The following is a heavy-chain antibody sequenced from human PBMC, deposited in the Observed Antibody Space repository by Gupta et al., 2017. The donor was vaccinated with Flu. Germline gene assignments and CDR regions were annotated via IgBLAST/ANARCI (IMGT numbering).Heavy chain of an antibody. V-gene: IGHV3-21*01. J-gene: IGHJ4*02. Sequence: RQAPGKGLEWFSSISSSSSYIYYADSVKGRFTISRHNAKNSLYLQMNSLRAEDTAVYYCARAWDVTVAGTFDYWGQGTLVTVSS. CDR2: ISSSSSYI. D-gene: IGHD6-19*01. CDR3: ARAWDVTVAGTFDY.